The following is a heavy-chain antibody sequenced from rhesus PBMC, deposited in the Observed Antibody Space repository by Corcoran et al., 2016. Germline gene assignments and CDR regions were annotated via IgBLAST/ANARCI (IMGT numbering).Heavy chain of an antibody. J-gene: IGHJ4*01. CDR3: ARDRFYGSSYVAYFDY. V-gene: IGHV3-116*02. CDR1: GFTSSDYY. D-gene: IGHD4-29*01. Sequence: EVRLVESGGGLVQPGGSLRLSCAASGFTSSDYYMSLVRQAPGKGPEWVDYIRKKANGWTAEYAASVKGRFTISRDDSKSIASLQMNSLKTEDTAVYYCARDRFYGSSYVAYFDYWGQGVLVTVSS. CDR2: IRKKANGWTA.